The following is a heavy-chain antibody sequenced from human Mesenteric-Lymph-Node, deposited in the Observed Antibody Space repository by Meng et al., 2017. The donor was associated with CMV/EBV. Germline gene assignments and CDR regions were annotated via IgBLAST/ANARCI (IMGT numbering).Heavy chain of an antibody. V-gene: IGHV3-13*01. Sequence: GGSLRLSCAAYGFTFSSYDMHWVRQATGKGLEWVSAIGTAGDTYYPGSVKGRFTISRDNAKNTLYLQMNSLRAEDTAGYYCARDRGGTYYGGFDYWGQGTLVTVSS. D-gene: IGHD1-26*01. CDR1: GFTFSSYD. CDR2: IGTAGDT. J-gene: IGHJ4*02. CDR3: ARDRGGTYYGGFDY.